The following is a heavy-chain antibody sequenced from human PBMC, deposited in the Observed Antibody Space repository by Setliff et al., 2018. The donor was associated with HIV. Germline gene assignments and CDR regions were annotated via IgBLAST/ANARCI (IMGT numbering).Heavy chain of an antibody. D-gene: IGHD3-10*01. CDR2: ISAYNGNT. CDR1: GYTFTSYG. J-gene: IGHJ1*01. Sequence: GASVKVSCKASGYTFTSYGISWVRQAPGQGLEWMGWISAYNGNTNYAQKLQGRVTMTTDTSTSTAYMELRSLRSDDTAVYYCARVVVRGATFVAEYFQHWGHGTLVTVSS. V-gene: IGHV1-18*01. CDR3: ARVVVRGATFVAEYFQH.